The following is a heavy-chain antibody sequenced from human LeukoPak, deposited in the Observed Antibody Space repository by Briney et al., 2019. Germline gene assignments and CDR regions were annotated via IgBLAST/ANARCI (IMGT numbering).Heavy chain of an antibody. CDR2: ISSSSSYI. V-gene: IGHV3-21*01. CDR1: GFTFSSYS. J-gene: IGHJ4*02. D-gene: IGHD3-10*01. CDR3: ARGSDLRFSYDY. Sequence: GGSLRLSCAASGFTFSSYSMNRVRQAPGKGLEWVSSISSSSSYIYYADSVKGRFTISRDNAKNSLYLQMNSLRAEDTAVYYCARGSDLRFSYDYWGQGTLVTVSS.